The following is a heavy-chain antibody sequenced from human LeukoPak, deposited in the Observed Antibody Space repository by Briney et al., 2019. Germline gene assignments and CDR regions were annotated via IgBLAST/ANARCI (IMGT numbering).Heavy chain of an antibody. D-gene: IGHD6-13*01. V-gene: IGHV4-34*01. CDR1: GGSFSAYY. CDR3: AISIAAAGTELIY. Sequence: SETLSLTCAVYGGSFSAYYWSWIRQPPGKGLEWIGEINHSGSTNYNPSLKSRVTISVDTSKNQFSLKLSSVTAADTAVYYCAISIAAAGTELIYWGQGTLVTVSS. CDR2: INHSGST. J-gene: IGHJ4*02.